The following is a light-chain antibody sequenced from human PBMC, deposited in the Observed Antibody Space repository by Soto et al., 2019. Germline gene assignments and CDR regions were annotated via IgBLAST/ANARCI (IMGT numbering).Light chain of an antibody. CDR2: AGS. V-gene: IGKV3D-15*01. CDR3: QQFRNWPWT. Sequence: EIVLTQSPGTLSVSPGDRVTHSCRASQSISINLAWYQHKPGQAPRLLIHAGSTRATGIPARISGSGSGTEFTLTISSLQSEDFAVYYCQQFRNWPWTFGQGTKVDIK. CDR1: QSISIN. J-gene: IGKJ1*01.